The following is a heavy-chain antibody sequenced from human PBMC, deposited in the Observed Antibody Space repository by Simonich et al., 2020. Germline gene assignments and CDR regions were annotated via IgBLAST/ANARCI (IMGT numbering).Heavy chain of an antibody. V-gene: IGHV3-74*01. D-gene: IGHD7-27*01. CDR3: AREAGDLWYFDL. Sequence: EVQLVESGGGLVQPGGSLRLSCAASGFTFSSYWMHWVRQAPGKGWVWVSRINSDGSSTSYADSGKGRFTITRDNAKNTLYLQMNSLRAEDTAVYYCAREAGDLWYFDLWGRGTLVTVSS. J-gene: IGHJ2*01. CDR1: GFTFSSYW. CDR2: INSDGSST.